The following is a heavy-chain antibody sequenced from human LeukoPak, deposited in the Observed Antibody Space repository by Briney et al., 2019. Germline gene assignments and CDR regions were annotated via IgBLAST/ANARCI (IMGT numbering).Heavy chain of an antibody. J-gene: IGHJ3*02. CDR3: AKDIRPGATGTIGTDAFDI. D-gene: IGHD1-7*01. CDR1: GFTFYDYA. V-gene: IGHV3-9*01. CDR2: ISWNSGSI. Sequence: GGSLRLSCAASGFTFYDYAMHWVRQAPGKGLEWVSGISWNSGSIGYADSVKGRFTISRDNAKNSLYLQMNSLRAEDTALYYCAKDIRPGATGTIGTDAFDIWGQGTMVTVSS.